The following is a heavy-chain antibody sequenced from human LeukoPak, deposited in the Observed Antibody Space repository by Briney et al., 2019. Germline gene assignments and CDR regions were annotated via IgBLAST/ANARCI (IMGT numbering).Heavy chain of an antibody. CDR2: ISSSRTTI. V-gene: IGHV3-48*02. J-gene: IGHJ3*01. CDR3: ARDSPGWGAFDV. D-gene: IGHD1-26*01. CDR1: GFTFSNYN. Sequence: PGGSPRLSCAASGFTFSNYNMNWVRQAPGKGLEWVSYISSSRTTIFYADSVKGRFTISRDNAKNSLYLQMNSLRDEDTAVYYCARDSPGWGAFDVWGQGTMVTVS.